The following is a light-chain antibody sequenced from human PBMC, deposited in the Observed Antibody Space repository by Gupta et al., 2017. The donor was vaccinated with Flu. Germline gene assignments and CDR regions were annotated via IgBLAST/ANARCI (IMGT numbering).Light chain of an antibody. V-gene: IGKV2-30*01. CDR2: KVS. CDR3: MQGTHGPPT. Sequence: TLGRPAASACMSSKSLADSDVNTYLNWFQQRPGQSPRRLIYKVSNRDSGVPARFTGSGSGTDFTLKISRVEAEDFGIYYCMQGTHGPPTFGGGTKVEIK. J-gene: IGKJ4*01. CDR1: KSLADSDVNTY.